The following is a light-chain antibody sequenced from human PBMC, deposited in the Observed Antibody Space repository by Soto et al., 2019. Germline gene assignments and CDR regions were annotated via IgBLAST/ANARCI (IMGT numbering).Light chain of an antibody. CDR3: QQYNNWPPYT. J-gene: IGKJ2*01. CDR1: QSVGSN. V-gene: IGKV3-15*01. CDR2: DAS. Sequence: EIVMTQSPATLSVSPGERVTLSCRASQSVGSNLAWYQQKPGLAPRVLIYDASTRATVIPARFSGSGSGTEFTLTISSLQSEDFAVYYCQQYNNWPPYTFGQGTKVDIK.